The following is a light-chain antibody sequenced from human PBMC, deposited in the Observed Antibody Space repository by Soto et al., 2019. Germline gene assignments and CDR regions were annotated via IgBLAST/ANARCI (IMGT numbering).Light chain of an antibody. Sequence: EIGMTQSPATLSVSPGDTATLSCRASQSVNYYLPWYQQKSCQAPRLLIYDASNRATGIPARFSGSGSGTDFTLTISSLEPEDFAIYYCQQRNNWPPITFGQGTRLEIK. CDR1: QSVNYY. CDR3: QQRNNWPPIT. V-gene: IGKV3-11*01. CDR2: DAS. J-gene: IGKJ5*01.